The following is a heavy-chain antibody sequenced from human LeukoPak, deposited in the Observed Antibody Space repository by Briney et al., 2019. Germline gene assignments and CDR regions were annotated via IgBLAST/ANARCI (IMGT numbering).Heavy chain of an antibody. CDR3: VRDAGGY. CDR1: GFTLRTYA. J-gene: IGHJ4*02. CDR2: ISSDGSKK. D-gene: IGHD1-14*01. Sequence: GGSLRLYCVASGFTLRTYAMHWVRQAPGKGLDWVAVISSDGSKKFYSDFVKGQFTISRDNSKNTLYLQMNSLRTEDTGVYFCVRDAGGYWGQGTLVTVSS. V-gene: IGHV3-30-3*01.